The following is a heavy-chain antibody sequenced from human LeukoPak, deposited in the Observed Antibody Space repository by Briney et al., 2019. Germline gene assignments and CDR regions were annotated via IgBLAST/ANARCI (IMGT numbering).Heavy chain of an antibody. D-gene: IGHD3-22*01. J-gene: IGHJ5*02. CDR3: ARDVNYDSSAWFDP. Sequence: SETLSLTCAVYGGSFSGYYWSWIRQPPGKGLEWIGEINHSGSTYYNPSLKSRVTISVDTSKNQFSLKLSSVTAADTAVYYCARDVNYDSSAWFDPWGQGTLVTVSS. CDR1: GGSFSGYY. V-gene: IGHV4-34*01. CDR2: INHSGST.